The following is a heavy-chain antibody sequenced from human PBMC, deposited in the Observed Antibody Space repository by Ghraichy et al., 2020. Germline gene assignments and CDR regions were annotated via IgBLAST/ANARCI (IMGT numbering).Heavy chain of an antibody. V-gene: IGHV1-8*01. J-gene: IGHJ6*02. CDR1: GYTFTSYD. D-gene: IGHD1-1*01. CDR2: MNPNSGNT. Sequence: ASVKVSCKASGYTFTSYDINWVRQATGQGLEWMGWMNPNSGNTGYAQKFQGRVTMTRNTSISTAYMELSSLRSEDTAVYYCARVWNDASYYGMDVWGQGTTVTVSS. CDR3: ARVWNDASYYGMDV.